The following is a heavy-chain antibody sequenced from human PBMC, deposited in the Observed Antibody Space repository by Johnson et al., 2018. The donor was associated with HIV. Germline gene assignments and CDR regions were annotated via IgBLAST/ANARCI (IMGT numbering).Heavy chain of an antibody. CDR3: ARDVASSSWSEAAFDI. D-gene: IGHD6-13*01. V-gene: IGHV3-15*01. CDR2: IKSKTDGGTT. J-gene: IGHJ3*02. Sequence: VKLVESGGGLIQPGGSLRLSCAASGFTFSNAWMSWVRQAPGKGLEWVGRIKSKTDGGTTDYAAPVKGRFTISRDDSKNTLYLQMNSLRAEDTALYYCARDVASSSWSEAAFDIWGQGTMVTVSS. CDR1: GFTFSNAW.